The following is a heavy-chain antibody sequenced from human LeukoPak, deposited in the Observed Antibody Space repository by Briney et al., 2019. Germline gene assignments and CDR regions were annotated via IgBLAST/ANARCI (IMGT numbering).Heavy chain of an antibody. J-gene: IGHJ4*02. CDR3: ARDRLEMATIWHYFDY. CDR2: INPNSGGT. Sequence: GASAKVSCKASGYTFTGYYMHWVRQAPGQGLEWMGWINPNSGGTNYAQKFQGRVTMTRDTSISTAYMELSRLRSDDTAVYYCARDRLEMATIWHYFDYWGQGTLVTVSS. V-gene: IGHV1-2*02. D-gene: IGHD5-12*01. CDR1: GYTFTGYY.